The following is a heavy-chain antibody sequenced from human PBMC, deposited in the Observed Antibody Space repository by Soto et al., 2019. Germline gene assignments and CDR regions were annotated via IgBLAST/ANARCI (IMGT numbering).Heavy chain of an antibody. CDR1: GFSFSHYA. CDR3: VSPHHDSSNAFDL. CDR2: ISYDGDNR. Sequence: VGSLRLSCAAAGFSFSHYAMHWVRQPPGKGLEWVALISYDGDNRYFSDSVRGRFTISRDNYKTTVHLEMNDLRLDDTAPYYCVSPHHDSSNAFDLCGRRTLVTVSS. V-gene: IGHV3-30*10. D-gene: IGHD3-22*01. J-gene: IGHJ5*02.